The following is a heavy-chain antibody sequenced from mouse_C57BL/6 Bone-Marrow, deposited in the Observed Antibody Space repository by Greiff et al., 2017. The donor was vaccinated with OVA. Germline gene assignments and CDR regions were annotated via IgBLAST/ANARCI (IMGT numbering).Heavy chain of an antibody. CDR1: GYTFTDYE. CDR3: TEGYGLLWHFDY. D-gene: IGHD2-1*01. J-gene: IGHJ2*01. CDR2: FDPETGGT. V-gene: IGHV1-15*01. Sequence: QVQLQQSGAELVRPGASVTLSCKASGYTFTDYEMPWVKQTPVHGLEWIGAFDPETGGTAYNQKFKGKAILTADKSSSTAYMELRSLTSEDSAVYYCTEGYGLLWHFDYWGKGTTLTVSS.